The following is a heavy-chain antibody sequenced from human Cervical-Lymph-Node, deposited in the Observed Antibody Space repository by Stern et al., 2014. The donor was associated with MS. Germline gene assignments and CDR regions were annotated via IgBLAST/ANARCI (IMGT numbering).Heavy chain of an antibody. CDR1: GFTFSSYW. J-gene: IGHJ6*02. Sequence: EVQLVESGGGLVQPGGSLRLSCAASGFTFSSYWRHWVRQAPGKGLVWVSRINSDGSSTSYADSVKGRFTISRDNAKNTLYLQMNSLRAEDTAVYYCAREWVQLEGYYYYYGMDVWGQGTTVTVSS. V-gene: IGHV3-74*01. CDR3: AREWVQLEGYYYYYGMDV. D-gene: IGHD1-1*01. CDR2: INSDGSST.